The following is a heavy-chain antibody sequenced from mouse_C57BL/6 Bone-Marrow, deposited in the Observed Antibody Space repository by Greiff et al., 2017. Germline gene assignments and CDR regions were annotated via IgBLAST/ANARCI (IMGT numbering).Heavy chain of an antibody. D-gene: IGHD4-1*01. CDR3: ARSGPLGRSFDY. J-gene: IGHJ2*01. CDR2: IYPTSGRT. Sequence: QVQLQQPGAELVKPGASVKMSCKASGYTFISYWITWVKQRPGQGLEWIGDIYPTSGRTNYNEKFKSKAILTVDTSSNTAYMQLSSLTSEDSAVFYCARSGPLGRSFDYWGQGTTLTVSS. V-gene: IGHV1-55*01. CDR1: GYTFISYW.